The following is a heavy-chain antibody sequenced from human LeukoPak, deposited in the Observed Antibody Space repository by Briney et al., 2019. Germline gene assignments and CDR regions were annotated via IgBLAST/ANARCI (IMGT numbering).Heavy chain of an antibody. CDR1: GFTFGDYA. J-gene: IGHJ3*02. CDR2: IRSKAYAGTT. V-gene: IGHV3-49*04. D-gene: IGHD2-2*01. Sequence: GGSLRLSCTASGFTFGDYALSWVRQAPGKGLEGVGFIRSKAYAGTTEYAASVKGRFTISRDDSKSIAYLQMNSLKTEDTAVYYCTRGGDFGVPAPLGIDAFDIWGQGTMVTVSS. CDR3: TRGGDFGVPAPLGIDAFDI.